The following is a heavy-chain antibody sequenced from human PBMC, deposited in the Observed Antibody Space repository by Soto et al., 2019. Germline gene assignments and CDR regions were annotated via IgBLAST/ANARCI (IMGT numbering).Heavy chain of an antibody. Sequence: QVQLVQSGAEVKKPGSSVKVSCKASGGTFSSYAISWVRQAPGQGLEWMGGIIPIFGTANYAQKFQGRVTIPADESTSTAYMELSSLRSEDTAVYYCAAGGAGHFWSGYAPQFDPWGQGTLVTVSS. J-gene: IGHJ5*02. CDR1: GGTFSSYA. V-gene: IGHV1-69*12. CDR2: IIPIFGTA. D-gene: IGHD3-3*02. CDR3: AAGGAGHFWSGYAPQFDP.